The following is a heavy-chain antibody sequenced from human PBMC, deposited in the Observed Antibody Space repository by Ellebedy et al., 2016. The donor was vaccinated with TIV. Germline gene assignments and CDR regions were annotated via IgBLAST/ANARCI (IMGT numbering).Heavy chain of an antibody. CDR1: RFTFSSYW. V-gene: IGHV3-23*01. D-gene: IGHD5-12*01. J-gene: IGHJ6*02. CDR3: AKTSVDKGNHYYNGMDV. CDR2: VSGSGGST. Sequence: GGSLRLSCAASRFTFSSYWMHWVRQAPGKGLEWVSGVSGSGGSTYYADSVKGRFTISRDNSKNTLDLQMNSLRAEDTAVYYCAKTSVDKGNHYYNGMDVWGQGTTVTVSS.